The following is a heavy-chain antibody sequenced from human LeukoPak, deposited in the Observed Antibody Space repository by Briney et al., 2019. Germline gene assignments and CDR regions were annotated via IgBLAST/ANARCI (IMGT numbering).Heavy chain of an antibody. Sequence: GSLRLSCAASGFTFSSYSMNWVRQAPGKGLEWIGEINHSGSTNYNPSLKSRVTISVDTSKNQFSLKLSSVTAADTAVYCCARGGRFTIFGVVIRRSFDYWGQGTLVTVSS. CDR3: ARGGRFTIFGVVIRRSFDY. J-gene: IGHJ4*02. CDR1: GFTFSSYS. CDR2: INHSGST. D-gene: IGHD3-3*01. V-gene: IGHV4-34*01.